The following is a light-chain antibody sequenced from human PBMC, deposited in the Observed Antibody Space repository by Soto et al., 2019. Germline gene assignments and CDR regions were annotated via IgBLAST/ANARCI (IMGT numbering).Light chain of an antibody. CDR3: AAWDESLKRV. CDR2: TNN. V-gene: IGLV1-47*01. CDR1: SSNIASNY. Sequence: QSVLTQPASASGTPRQRVTLSCSGSSSNIASNYVYWYQQLPGTAPKLVIYTNNQRPSGVPDRFSGSKSGTSASLGISGLRSEDEADYYCAAWDESLKRVFGGGTQLTVL. J-gene: IGLJ2*01.